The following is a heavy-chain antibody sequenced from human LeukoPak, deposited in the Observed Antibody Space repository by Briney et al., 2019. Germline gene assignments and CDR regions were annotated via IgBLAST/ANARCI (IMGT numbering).Heavy chain of an antibody. V-gene: IGHV4-38-2*02. CDR2: IYHSGST. D-gene: IGHD3-22*01. J-gene: IGHJ4*02. Sequence: SETLSLTCTVSGYSISSGYYWGWIRQPPGKGLEWIGSIYHSGSTYYNPSLKSRVTISVDTSKNQFSLKLSSVTAADTAVYYCADYYYDSSGGYFDYWGQGTLVTVSS. CDR3: ADYYYDSSGGYFDY. CDR1: GYSISSGYY.